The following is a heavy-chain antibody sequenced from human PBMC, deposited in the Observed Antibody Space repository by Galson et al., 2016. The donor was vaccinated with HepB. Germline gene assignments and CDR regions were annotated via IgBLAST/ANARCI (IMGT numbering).Heavy chain of an antibody. J-gene: IGHJ3*02. V-gene: IGHV3-23*01. CDR2: ISASGGSK. CDR1: GLSLSPYA. CDR3: AKDRLSGHGDYSWGIFDI. D-gene: IGHD4-17*01. Sequence: SQRLSCAGSGLSLSPYAMSWGRQAPGKGLEWVSGISASGGSKTYTDSVRGRFIISRDNSNNKLFLQMNSLTTEDTAIYFCAKDRLSGHGDYSWGIFDIWGRGTEVTVSS.